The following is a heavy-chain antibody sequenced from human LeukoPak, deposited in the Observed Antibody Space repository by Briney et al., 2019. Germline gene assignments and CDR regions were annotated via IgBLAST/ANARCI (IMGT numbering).Heavy chain of an antibody. CDR2: VYYSGST. V-gene: IGHV4-39*01. J-gene: IGHJ4*02. D-gene: IGHD3-22*01. CDR3: ARSREYFDSSGYYPLVDY. Sequence: SETLSLTCTVSGGSISSSTTYYWGWIRQPPGKGLEWIGSVYYSGSTYYNLSLKSRVTISVDTSKNQFSLKLRSVTAADTAVYYCARSREYFDSSGYYPLVDYWGQGTLVTVSS. CDR1: GGSISSSTTYY.